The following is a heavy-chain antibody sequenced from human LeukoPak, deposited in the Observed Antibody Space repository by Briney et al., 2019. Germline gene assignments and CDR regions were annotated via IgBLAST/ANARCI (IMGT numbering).Heavy chain of an antibody. J-gene: IGHJ6*03. CDR2: IYYSGST. CDR3: ARDEAASNYYYYYYMDV. Sequence: SETLSLTCTVSGGSISSHYWSWIRQPPGKGLEWIGYIYYSGSTNYNPSLKSRVTISVDTSKNQFSLKLSSVTAADTAVYYCARDEAASNYYYYYYMDVWGKGTTVTVSS. CDR1: GGSISSHY. D-gene: IGHD6-13*01. V-gene: IGHV4-59*11.